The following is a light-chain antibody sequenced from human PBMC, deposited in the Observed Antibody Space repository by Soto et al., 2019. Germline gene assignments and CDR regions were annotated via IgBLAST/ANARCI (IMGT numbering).Light chain of an antibody. CDR3: QQRSNWPWT. CDR2: GAS. J-gene: IGKJ1*01. CDR1: QSVSSN. Sequence: IVMSQSPAALSVSTGERATLSCRASQSVSSNLAWYQQKPGQAPSLLMYGASNRATGIPDRFSGSGSGTVFTLTISSLEPEDFAVYYCQQRSNWPWTFGQGTKVDVK. V-gene: IGKV3-11*01.